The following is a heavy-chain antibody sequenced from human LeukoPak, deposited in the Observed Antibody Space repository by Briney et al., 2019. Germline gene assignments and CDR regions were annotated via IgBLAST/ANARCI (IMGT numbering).Heavy chain of an antibody. CDR1: GGSISSGSYY. D-gene: IGHD6-19*01. CDR3: AKSGRAEAGTWVAFDI. V-gene: IGHV4-61*02. CDR2: IYTSGST. J-gene: IGHJ3*02. Sequence: PSETLSLTCTVSGGSISSGSYYWSWIRQPAGKGLEWIGRIYTSGSTNYNPSLKSRVTISVDTSKNQFSLKLSSVTAADTAVYYCAKSGRAEAGTWVAFDIWGQGTMVTVSS.